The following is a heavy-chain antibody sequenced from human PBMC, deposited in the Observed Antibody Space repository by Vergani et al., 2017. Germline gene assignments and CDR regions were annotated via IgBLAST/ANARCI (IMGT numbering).Heavy chain of an antibody. CDR1: GFTFSSYG. CDR3: AKDGPSSGWYLRKDYYYYGMDV. CDR2: IRYDGSKK. J-gene: IGHJ6*02. D-gene: IGHD6-19*01. Sequence: QVQLVESGGGVVQPGGSLRLSCAASGFTFSSYGMHWVRQAPGKGLEWVAFIRYDGSKKYYADSVKGRFTISRDNSKNTLYLQMNSLRAEDTAVYYCAKDGPSSGWYLRKDYYYYGMDVWGQGTTVTVSS. V-gene: IGHV3-30*02.